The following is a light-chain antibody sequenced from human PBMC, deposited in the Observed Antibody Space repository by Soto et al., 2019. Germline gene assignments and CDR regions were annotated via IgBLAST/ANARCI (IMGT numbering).Light chain of an antibody. CDR1: QSIDID. CDR3: QQSFHSFRT. J-gene: IGKJ2*01. Sequence: DVQMTQSPSSLSASVGDRVTLTCRASQSIDIDLVWYQQKPGKAPNLLIYGASNLRSGVPSRFSGSGSGTDFTLTISSLQPEDFATYYCQQSFHSFRTFGQGTKLEIK. V-gene: IGKV1-39*01. CDR2: GAS.